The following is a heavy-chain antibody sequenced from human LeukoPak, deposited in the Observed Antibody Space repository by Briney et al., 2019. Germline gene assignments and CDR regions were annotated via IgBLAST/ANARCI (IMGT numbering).Heavy chain of an antibody. V-gene: IGHV3-9*01. CDR1: GFTFDDYA. D-gene: IGHD3-22*01. J-gene: IGHJ6*02. CDR3: AKDLSSAITSALVLDV. Sequence: GGSLRLSCTVSGFTFDDYAMHWVRHTPGKGLEWVAGITWNRDNIGYGDSVKGRFTISRDNVKNVLYMQMNSLRPEDTALYYCAKDLSSAITSALVLDVWGQGTTV. CDR2: ITWNRDNI.